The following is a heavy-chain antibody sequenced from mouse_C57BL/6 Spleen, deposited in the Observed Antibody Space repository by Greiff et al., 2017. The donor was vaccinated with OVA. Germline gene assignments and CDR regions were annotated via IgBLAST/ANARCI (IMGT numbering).Heavy chain of an antibody. D-gene: IGHD2-4*01. CDR3: ARVYDYDGYYYAMDY. CDR2: INYDGSST. V-gene: IGHV5-16*01. J-gene: IGHJ4*01. Sequence: EVMLVESEGGLVQPGSSMKLSCTASGFTFSDYYMAWVRQVPEKGLEWVANINYDGSSTYYLDSLKSRFIISRDNAKNILYLQMSSLKSEDTATYYCARVYDYDGYYYAMDYWGQGTSVTVSS. CDR1: GFTFSDYY.